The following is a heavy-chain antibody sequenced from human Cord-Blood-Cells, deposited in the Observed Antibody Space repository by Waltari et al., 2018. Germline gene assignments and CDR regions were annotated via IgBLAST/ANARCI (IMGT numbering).Heavy chain of an antibody. J-gene: IGHJ4*02. CDR2: IYSGGST. Sequence: EVQLVESGGGLVQPWGSLRLSCAASGFTVSSNYMSWVRQAPGKGLEWVSVIYSGGSTYYADSVKGRFTISRDNSKNALYLQMNSLRAEYTAVYYCARVRYYYFDYWGQGTLVTVSS. CDR1: GFTVSSNY. V-gene: IGHV3-66*01. CDR3: ARVRYYYFDY. D-gene: IGHD1-1*01.